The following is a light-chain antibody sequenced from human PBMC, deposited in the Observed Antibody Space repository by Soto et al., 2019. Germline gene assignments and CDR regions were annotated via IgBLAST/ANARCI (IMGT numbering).Light chain of an antibody. CDR3: QQYNHGHAT. CDR1: RSVSSN. V-gene: IGKV3-15*01. J-gene: IGKJ1*01. Sequence: VGMRKSPATLSVSPGEIATLSCRCSRSVSSNLAWYQQKPGQAPRLLIYGASTRATGMTARFSGSGSGTEFTLTVNSLQSEDFAVYYCQQYNHGHATFGQGTKVDI. CDR2: GAS.